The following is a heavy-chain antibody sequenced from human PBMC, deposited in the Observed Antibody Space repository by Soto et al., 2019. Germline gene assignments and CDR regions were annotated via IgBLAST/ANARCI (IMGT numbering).Heavy chain of an antibody. J-gene: IGHJ4*02. CDR1: GGSISSSNW. V-gene: IGHV4-4*02. D-gene: IGHD6-13*01. CDR3: ARLAAADLYGPFDY. Sequence: PSETLSLTCAVSGGSISSSNWWSWVRQPPGKGLEWIGEIYHSGSTNYNPSLKSRVTISVGKSKNQFSLKLSSVTAADTAVYYCARLAAADLYGPFDYWGQGTLVTVSS. CDR2: IYHSGST.